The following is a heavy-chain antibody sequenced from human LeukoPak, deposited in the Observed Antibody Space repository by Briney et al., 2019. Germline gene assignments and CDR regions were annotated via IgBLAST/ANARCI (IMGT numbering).Heavy chain of an antibody. Sequence: PGGSLRLSCAASGFTFSHFGLHWVRQAPGKGLEWVAVISHDGNTKYYADSVKGRFTISRDNSKNTLYLQMNSLRVEDTAVYYCSCNFYSGGYYPAGFDYWGQGTLVSVSS. CDR3: SCNFYSGGYYPAGFDY. D-gene: IGHD2-21*02. J-gene: IGHJ4*02. CDR2: ISHDGNTK. V-gene: IGHV3-30*03. CDR1: GFTFSHFG.